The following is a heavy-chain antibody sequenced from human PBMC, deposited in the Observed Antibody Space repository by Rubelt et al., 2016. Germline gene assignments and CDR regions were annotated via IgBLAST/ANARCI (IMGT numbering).Heavy chain of an antibody. CDR1: GFTFSSYA. J-gene: IGHJ4*02. CDR3: AKDHIAALVN. CDR2: TSGSGTGT. V-gene: IGHV3-23*04. D-gene: IGHD6-6*01. Sequence: VQLVESGGGLVKPGGSLRLSCAASGFTFSSYAMSWVRQAPGKGLEWVSSTSGSGTGTYYADSVKGRFTISRDNSKNTLYLQMNSLRAEDTAVYYCAKDHIAALVNWGQGTLVTVSS.